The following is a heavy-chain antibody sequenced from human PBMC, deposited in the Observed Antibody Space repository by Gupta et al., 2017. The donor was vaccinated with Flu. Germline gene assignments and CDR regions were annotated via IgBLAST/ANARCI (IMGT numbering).Heavy chain of an antibody. CDR1: GGSISSSSYY. CDR2: IYYSGST. J-gene: IGHJ4*02. CDR3: ARHKSSDQAGIAAAGPARTRPYFDY. Sequence: QLQLQESGPGLVKPSETLSLTCTVSGGSISSSSYYWGWIRQPPGKGLEWIGSIYYSGSTYYNPSLKSRVTISVDTSKNQFSLKLSSVTAADTAVYYCARHKSSDQAGIAAAGPARTRPYFDYWGQGTLVTVSS. V-gene: IGHV4-39*01. D-gene: IGHD6-13*01.